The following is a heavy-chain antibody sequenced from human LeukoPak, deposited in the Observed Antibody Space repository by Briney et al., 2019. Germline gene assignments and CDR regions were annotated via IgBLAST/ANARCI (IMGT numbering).Heavy chain of an antibody. CDR2: IYPCDSDT. J-gene: IGHJ6*02. Sequence: GESLKISCKGSGYSFTRYWLGWVRQMPGKGLEWMGIIYPCDSDTSYSPSFQGQVTISADKSISTAYLQWSSLKASDTAMYYCVRGGLKYCSSTSCYNYGMDVWGQGTTVTVSS. CDR3: VRGGLKYCSSTSCYNYGMDV. CDR1: GYSFTRYW. V-gene: IGHV5-51*01. D-gene: IGHD2-2*01.